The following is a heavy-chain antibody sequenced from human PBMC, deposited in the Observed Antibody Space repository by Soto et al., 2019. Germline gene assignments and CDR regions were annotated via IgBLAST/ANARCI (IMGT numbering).Heavy chain of an antibody. Sequence: GGSLRLSCAASGFPFSTYAMSWVRQAPGNGLEWVSGTTGSGGNTYYADSVKGRFTISRDNSKKTLYLQMNSLRAEDTAVYYCAKVAYDCTGGTCPLYYFDYWGQGTLVTVSS. J-gene: IGHJ4*02. CDR2: TTGSGGNT. V-gene: IGHV3-23*01. CDR1: GFPFSTYA. CDR3: AKVAYDCTGGTCPLYYFDY. D-gene: IGHD2-15*01.